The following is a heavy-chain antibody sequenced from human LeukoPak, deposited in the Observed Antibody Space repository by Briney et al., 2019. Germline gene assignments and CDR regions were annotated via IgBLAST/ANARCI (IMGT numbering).Heavy chain of an antibody. CDR1: GDTFSTYA. V-gene: IGHV1-69*13. D-gene: IGHD2-8*01. Sequence: ASVKVSCKASGDTFSTYAINWVRQAPGQGLEWMGQIIPVFDTTYYEQKMQGRVTITADQSTSTVYMELSNLRSDDTGAYYCTRAGRSISMVFFVWGQGTLVTVSS. CDR2: IIPVFDTT. CDR3: TRAGRSISMVFFV. J-gene: IGHJ4*02.